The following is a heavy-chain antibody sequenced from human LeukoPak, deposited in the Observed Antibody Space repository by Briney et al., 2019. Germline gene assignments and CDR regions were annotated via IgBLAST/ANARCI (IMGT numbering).Heavy chain of an antibody. Sequence: GGSLRLSCVASGFTFSSRDWMTWVRQAPGKGLEWVANIKQDGSEKNYVDSVKGRFTISRDNAKNSVDLQMNSLRAEDTAVYYCARREVTTYDAFDIWGQGTMVTVSS. D-gene: IGHD4-17*01. J-gene: IGHJ3*02. CDR2: IKQDGSEK. CDR3: ARREVTTYDAFDI. CDR1: GFTFSSRDW. V-gene: IGHV3-7*01.